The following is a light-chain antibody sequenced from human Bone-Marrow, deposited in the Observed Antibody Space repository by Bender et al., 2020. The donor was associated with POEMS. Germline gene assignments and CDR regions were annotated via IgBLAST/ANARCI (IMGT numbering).Light chain of an antibody. CDR3: QVWDNSIDHWG. CDR2: DDS. Sequence: SFVLTQPPSVSVAPGQTARITCGGNNIGTKSVHWYQQKPGQAPVLLVYDDSDRPSGIPERFSGSKSGNTATLTISGVEAGDEADYYCQVWDNSIDHWGFGGGTKLPVL. CDR1: NIGTKS. J-gene: IGLJ3*02. V-gene: IGLV3-21*02.